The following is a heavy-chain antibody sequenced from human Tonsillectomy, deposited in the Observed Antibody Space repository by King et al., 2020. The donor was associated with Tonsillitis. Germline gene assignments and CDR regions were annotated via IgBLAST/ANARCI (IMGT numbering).Heavy chain of an antibody. D-gene: IGHD3-22*01. CDR3: ARDLTNYYGSRGYTGDAFDI. Sequence: VQLQESGPGLVKPSETLSLTCTVSGDSISNYYWSWIRQPPGKRLEWIGYISQIGSTNYNPSLKSRVTISVDTSKNQFSLKLRSVTAADTAVYYCARDLTNYYGSRGYTGDAFDIWGQGTMVTVSS. CDR2: ISQIGST. J-gene: IGHJ3*02. V-gene: IGHV4-59*01. CDR1: GDSISNYY.